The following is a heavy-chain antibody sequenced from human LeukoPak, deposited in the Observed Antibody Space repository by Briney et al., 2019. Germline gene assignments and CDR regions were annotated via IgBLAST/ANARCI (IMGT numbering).Heavy chain of an antibody. CDR1: GGSFSGYY. Sequence: PSETLSLTRAVYGGSFSGYYWSWIRQPPGKGLEWIGEINHSGSTNYNPSLKSRVTISVDTSKNQFSLKLSSVTAADTAVYYCARSFYDSSGWRQYYSDYWGQGTLVTVSS. J-gene: IGHJ4*02. V-gene: IGHV4-34*01. CDR2: INHSGST. D-gene: IGHD3-22*01. CDR3: ARSFYDSSGWRQYYSDY.